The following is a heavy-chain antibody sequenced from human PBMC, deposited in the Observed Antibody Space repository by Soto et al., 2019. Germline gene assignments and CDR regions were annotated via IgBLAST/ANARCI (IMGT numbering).Heavy chain of an antibody. J-gene: IGHJ6*01. D-gene: IGHD3-3*01. V-gene: IGHV1-8*01. Sequence: QVQLVQSGAEVKKPGASVKFSCKASGYTFTSYDINWVRQATGQGLEWMGWMNPNSGNTGYAQKFQGRVTMTRNTSISRAFMEVSSVRSVYTAVYYCARWPSLTIFGVVITGNYYGIDVWGQVTTVTVSS. CDR2: MNPNSGNT. CDR1: GYTFTSYD. CDR3: ARWPSLTIFGVVITGNYYGIDV.